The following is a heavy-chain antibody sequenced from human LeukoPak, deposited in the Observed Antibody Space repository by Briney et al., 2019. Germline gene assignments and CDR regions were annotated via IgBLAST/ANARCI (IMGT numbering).Heavy chain of an antibody. CDR2: IYTSGST. CDR3: ARDGPPYDFWSGYYPGALYFDY. CDR1: GCSISSYY. J-gene: IGHJ4*02. V-gene: IGHV4-4*07. D-gene: IGHD3-3*01. Sequence: SETLSLTCTVSGCSISSYYWSWIRQPAGKGLEGIGRIYTSGSTNYNPSLKSRLTMSVDTSKNQFSLKLSSVPAADTAVYYCARDGPPYDFWSGYYPGALYFDYWGQGTLVTVS.